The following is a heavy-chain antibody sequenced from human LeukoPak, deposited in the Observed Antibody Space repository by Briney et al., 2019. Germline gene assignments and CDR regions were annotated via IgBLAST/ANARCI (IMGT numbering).Heavy chain of an antibody. CDR3: AKDGDSSGWTYFDY. Sequence: GGSLRLSCAASGFTFSSYAMSWARQAPGKGLEWVSAISGSGGSTYYADSVKGRFTISRDNSKNTLYLQMNSLRAEDTAVYYCAKDGDSSGWTYFDYWGQGTLVTVSS. V-gene: IGHV3-23*01. CDR1: GFTFSSYA. D-gene: IGHD6-19*01. CDR2: ISGSGGST. J-gene: IGHJ4*02.